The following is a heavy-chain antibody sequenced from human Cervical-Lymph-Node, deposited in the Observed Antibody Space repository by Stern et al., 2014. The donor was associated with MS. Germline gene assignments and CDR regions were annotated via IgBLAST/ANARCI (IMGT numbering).Heavy chain of an antibody. Sequence: VHLVESGADVKKPGGSVKLSCEASGYTFICYSMHWVRQAPGKGLEWMGIITPSGGSTSYAQKFQGRVTMTRDTSTSTVYMELSSLRSEDTAVYYCAREVAGHRLGMMDVWGQGTSVTVSS. J-gene: IGHJ6*02. CDR1: GYTFICYS. V-gene: IGHV1-46*01. CDR2: ITPSGGST. CDR3: AREVAGHRLGMMDV. D-gene: IGHD6-19*01.